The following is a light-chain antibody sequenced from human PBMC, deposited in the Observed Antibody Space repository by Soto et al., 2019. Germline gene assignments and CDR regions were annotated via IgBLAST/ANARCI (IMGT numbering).Light chain of an antibody. CDR3: QQRSNRPT. J-gene: IGKJ1*01. Sequence: DIVLTQSPGTLSFSPGERSTLSCRASQSVRSTSLAWYQQKPGQAPRLLIYGASSRATGIPDRFSGGGSGTDFTLTISSLEPEDFAVYYCQQRSNRPTFGQGTKVDIK. V-gene: IGKV3D-20*02. CDR2: GAS. CDR1: QSVRSTS.